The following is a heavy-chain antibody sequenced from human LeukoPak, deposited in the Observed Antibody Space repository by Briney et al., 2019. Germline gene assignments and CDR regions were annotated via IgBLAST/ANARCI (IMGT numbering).Heavy chain of an antibody. CDR1: GFTFSSYS. CDR3: ARVLRGYSYENY. D-gene: IGHD5-18*01. CDR2: ISSSSSYI. Sequence: GGSLRLSCAASGFTFSSYSMNWVRQAPGKGLEWVSSISSSSSYIYYADSVKGRFTISRDNAKNSLYLQMNSLRAEDTAVYYCARVLRGYSYENYWGQGTLVTVSS. V-gene: IGHV3-21*04. J-gene: IGHJ4*02.